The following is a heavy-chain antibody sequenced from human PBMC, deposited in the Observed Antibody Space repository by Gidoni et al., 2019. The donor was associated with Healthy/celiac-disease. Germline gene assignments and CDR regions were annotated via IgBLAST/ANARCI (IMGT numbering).Heavy chain of an antibody. J-gene: IGHJ1*01. V-gene: IGHV3-15*01. CDR2: IKSKTDGGTT. CDR1: GFTFSNAW. D-gene: IGHD1-26*01. Sequence: EVQLVESGGGLVKPGGSLRLSCAASGFTFSNAWMSGVRQAPGKGLEWVGRIKSKTDGGTTDYAAPVKGRFTISRDDSKNTLYLQMNSLKTEDTAVYYCTTVLELREHEEYFQHWGQGTLVTVSS. CDR3: TTVLELREHEEYFQH.